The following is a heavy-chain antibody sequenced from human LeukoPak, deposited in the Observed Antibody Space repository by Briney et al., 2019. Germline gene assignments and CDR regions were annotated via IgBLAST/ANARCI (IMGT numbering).Heavy chain of an antibody. CDR2: ISWNSGSI. CDR1: GFTFDDYA. D-gene: IGHD1-26*01. V-gene: IGHV3-9*03. Sequence: GGSLRLSCAASGFTFDDYAMHWVRQAPGKGLEWVSGISWNSGSIGYADSVKGRFTISRDNAKNSLYLQMNSLRAEDMALYYCAKGGFSVGATLGYWGQGTLVTVSS. CDR3: AKGGFSVGATLGY. J-gene: IGHJ4*02.